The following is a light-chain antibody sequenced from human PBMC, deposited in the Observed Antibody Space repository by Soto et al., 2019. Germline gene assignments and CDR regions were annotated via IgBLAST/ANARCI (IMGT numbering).Light chain of an antibody. CDR2: AAS. CDR3: QKYNSAPLT. CDR1: QGIGVY. J-gene: IGKJ4*01. Sequence: DIQMTQSPSSLSASFGYRFTITCRASQGIGVYLAWFQQKPGNAPKLLIYAASTLQSGVPSRFSGSGSGTDFTLTISGLQPEDVATYYCQKYNSAPLTFGGGTKVEIK. V-gene: IGKV1-27*01.